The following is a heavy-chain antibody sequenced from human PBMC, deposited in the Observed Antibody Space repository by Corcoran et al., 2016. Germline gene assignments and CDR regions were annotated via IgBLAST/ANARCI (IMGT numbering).Heavy chain of an antibody. D-gene: IGHD3-22*01. V-gene: IGHV4-59*01. J-gene: IGHJ3*02. CDR3: ARWQPPNYYDSSGPGRAFDI. CDR1: GGSISSYY. CDR2: IYYSGST. Sequence: QVQLQESGPGLVKPSETLSLTCTVSGGSISSYYWSWIRQPPGKGLEWIGYIYYSGSTNYNPSLKSRVTISVDTSKNQFSLKLSFVTAADTAVYYCARWQPPNYYDSSGPGRAFDIWGQGTMITVSS.